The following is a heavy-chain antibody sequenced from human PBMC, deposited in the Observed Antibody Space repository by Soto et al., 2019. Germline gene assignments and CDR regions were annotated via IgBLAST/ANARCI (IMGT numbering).Heavy chain of an antibody. D-gene: IGHD4-17*01. V-gene: IGHV3-21*01. CDR2: ISSSSSYI. CDR3: ASEGGPDYGEGY. Sequence: GESLKISCAASGFTFSSYSMNWVRQAPGKGLEWVSSISSSSSYIYYADSVKGRFTISRDNAKNSLYLQMNSLRAEDTAVYYCASEGGPDYGEGYWGQGTLVTVSS. J-gene: IGHJ4*02. CDR1: GFTFSSYS.